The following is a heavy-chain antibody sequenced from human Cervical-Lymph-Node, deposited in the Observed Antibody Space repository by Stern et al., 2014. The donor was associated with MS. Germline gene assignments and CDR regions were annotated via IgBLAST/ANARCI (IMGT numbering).Heavy chain of an antibody. Sequence: VQLVESGGGVVQPGRSLRLSCEDSGCTFSKSAMNWVRQAPGKGLEWVAVISHDGRNKQDGDSVKGRLAISRDNSRNTLSLEIYSLRAEDTAVYYCVRAESFYYYDGMDFWGHGTTVIVSS. J-gene: IGHJ6*02. CDR2: ISHDGRNK. V-gene: IGHV3-30*09. CDR3: VRAESFYYYDGMDF. CDR1: GCTFSKSA.